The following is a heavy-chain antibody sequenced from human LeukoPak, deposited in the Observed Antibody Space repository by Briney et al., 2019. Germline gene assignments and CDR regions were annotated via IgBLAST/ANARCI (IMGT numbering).Heavy chain of an antibody. J-gene: IGHJ3*02. V-gene: IGHV4-59*01. CDR3: AEGRLGGAFDI. Sequence: SETLSLTCTVSGGSISSYYWSWIRQPPGKGLEWIGYIYYSGSTNYNPSLKSRVTISVDTSKNQFSLKPSSVTAADTAVYYCAEGRLGGAFDIWGQGTMVTVSS. D-gene: IGHD1-26*01. CDR1: GGSISSYY. CDR2: IYYSGST.